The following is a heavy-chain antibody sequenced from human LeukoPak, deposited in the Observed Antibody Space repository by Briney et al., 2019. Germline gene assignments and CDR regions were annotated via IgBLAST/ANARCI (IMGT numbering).Heavy chain of an antibody. CDR1: GFTFSNYG. J-gene: IGHJ4*02. D-gene: IGHD5-24*01. CDR2: IYYDGSNK. CDR3: SRDRMGTKSFDY. Sequence: GGSLRLSCTASGFTFSNYGMHWVRQAPGKGLEWVALIYYDGSNKYYADSVKGRFTISRDNSKNTLYLQMKSLRAEDTALYYCSRDRMGTKSFDYWGQGTLVTVSS. V-gene: IGHV3-33*01.